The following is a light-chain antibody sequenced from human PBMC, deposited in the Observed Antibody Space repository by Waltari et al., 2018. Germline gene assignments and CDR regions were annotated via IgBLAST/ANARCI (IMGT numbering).Light chain of an antibody. CDR2: DVS. V-gene: IGKV3-11*01. J-gene: IGKJ5*01. CDR3: QQRKFWPPIT. CDR1: QSVSNY. Sequence: EVVLTQSPATLSLSPGERATLSCRASQSVSNYLAWYQQKPGQAPRLLIYDVSNRATGIPARFSGSGSGTDFTLTISSLEPEDFAVYYCQQRKFWPPITIGQGTRLESK.